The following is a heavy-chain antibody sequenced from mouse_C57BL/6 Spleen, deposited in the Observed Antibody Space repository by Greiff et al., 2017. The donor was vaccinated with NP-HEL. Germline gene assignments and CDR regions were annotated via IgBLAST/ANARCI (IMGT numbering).Heavy chain of an antibody. CDR2: ISDGGSYT. V-gene: IGHV5-4*01. J-gene: IGHJ3*01. Sequence: EVKLVESGGGLVKPGGSLKLSCAASGFTFSSYAMSWVRQTPEKRLEWVATISDGGSYTYYPDNVKGRFTISRDNAKNNLYLQMSHLKSEDTAMYYCARDVAGFAYWGQGALVTVSA. CDR3: ARDVAGFAY. CDR1: GFTFSSYA.